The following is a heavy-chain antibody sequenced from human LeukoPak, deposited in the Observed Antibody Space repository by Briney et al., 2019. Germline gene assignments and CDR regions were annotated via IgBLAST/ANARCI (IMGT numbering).Heavy chain of an antibody. Sequence: SETLSLTCTVSGYSISSGYCWDWIRQPPGKGLEWIGYIYHSGSTYYNPSLKSRVTISVDTSKNQFSLKLSSVTATDTAVYYCARVGTTAMALFHYYYYYMDVWGKGTTVTVSS. D-gene: IGHD5-18*01. CDR2: IYHSGST. CDR3: ARVGTTAMALFHYYYYYMDV. CDR1: GYSISSGYC. J-gene: IGHJ6*03. V-gene: IGHV4-38-2*02.